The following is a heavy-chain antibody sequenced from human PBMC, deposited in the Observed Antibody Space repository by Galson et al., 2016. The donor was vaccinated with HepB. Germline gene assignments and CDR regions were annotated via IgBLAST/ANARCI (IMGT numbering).Heavy chain of an antibody. CDR1: GGTFSNIA. V-gene: IGHV1-69*06. D-gene: IGHD3-16*01. J-gene: IGHJ4*02. CDR3: AKGRDTFGRAYGYLDI. CDR2: IIPDIGAG. Sequence: SVKVSCKGSGGTFSNIAINWVRQAPGQGLEWMGGIIPDIGAGNYAQKFQGRVTITADTATNTAYLELRSLTSEDTAVYYCAKGRDTFGRAYGYLDIWGQGALVTVSS.